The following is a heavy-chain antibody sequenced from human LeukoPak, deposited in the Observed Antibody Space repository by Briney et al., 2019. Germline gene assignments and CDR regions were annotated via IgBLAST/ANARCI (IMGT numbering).Heavy chain of an antibody. J-gene: IGHJ4*02. CDR2: IFPGDYET. CDR1: GYSFTTHW. Sequence: GESLKISCKGAGYSFTTHWIGWVRQLPGKGLEWTGLIFPGDYETIYSPSLQGQVTISADKSINTAYLRWSSLKASDTAMYYCATSESQTRFDYWGQGTLVTVSS. CDR3: ATSESQTRFDY. V-gene: IGHV5-51*01. D-gene: IGHD1/OR15-1a*01.